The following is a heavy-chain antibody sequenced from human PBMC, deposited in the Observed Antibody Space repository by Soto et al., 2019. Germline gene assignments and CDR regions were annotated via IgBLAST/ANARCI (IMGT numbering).Heavy chain of an antibody. CDR1: GFAFSQYG. CDR2: IRSFDYRT. CDR3: ANLVVVAAATGTNCFDS. Sequence: GGSLRLSCTASGFAFSQYGMSWVRQAPGKGLEWVSSIRSFDYRTNYADSVKGRFTTSRDNYKNTLYLQMNSLRAEDTAVYYCANLVVVAAATGTNCFDSWGQGTLVSVSS. D-gene: IGHD2-15*01. V-gene: IGHV3-23*01. J-gene: IGHJ5*01.